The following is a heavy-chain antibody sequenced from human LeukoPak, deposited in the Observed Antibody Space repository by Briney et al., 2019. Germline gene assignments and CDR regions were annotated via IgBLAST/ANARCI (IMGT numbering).Heavy chain of an antibody. CDR2: ISSSGSTI. CDR3: ARSPDSSSWYRSNWFDP. J-gene: IGHJ5*02. D-gene: IGHD6-13*01. Sequence: GGSLRLSCAASGFTFSDYYMSWIRQAPGKGLEWVSYISSSGSTIYYADSVKGRFTISRDNAKNSLYLQMNSLRAEDTAVYYWARSPDSSSWYRSNWFDPWGQGTLVTVSS. V-gene: IGHV3-11*01. CDR1: GFTFSDYY.